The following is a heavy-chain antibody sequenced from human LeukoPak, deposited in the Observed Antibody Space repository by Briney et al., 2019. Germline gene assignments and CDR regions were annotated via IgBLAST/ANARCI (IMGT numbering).Heavy chain of an antibody. V-gene: IGHV3-30-3*01. D-gene: IGHD2-21*02. CDR1: GFTFSSYA. CDR3: AKGVVTAMDLLPPYYYYGMDV. Sequence: GRSLRLSCAASGFTFSSYAMHWVRQAPSKGLEWVAVISYDGSNKYYADSVKGRFTISRDNSKNTLYLQMNSLRAEDTAVYYCAKGVVTAMDLLPPYYYYGMDVWGQGTTVTVSS. CDR2: ISYDGSNK. J-gene: IGHJ6*02.